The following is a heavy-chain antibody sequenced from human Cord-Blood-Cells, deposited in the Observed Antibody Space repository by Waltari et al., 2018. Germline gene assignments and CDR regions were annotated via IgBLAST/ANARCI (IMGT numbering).Heavy chain of an antibody. J-gene: IGHJ6*02. CDR1: GGTSRSSA. V-gene: IGHV1-69*01. CDR2: IIPIFGTA. Sequence: QVQMVTSGAQVKKPGASVKVAGPASGGTSRSSALSWVRQAPGSRLEWKGGIIPIFGTANYAQKFQGRVTITADESTSTAYMELSSLRSEDTAVYYCARTLYCSGGSCYYYYGMDVWGQGTTVTVSS. D-gene: IGHD2-15*01. CDR3: ARTLYCSGGSCYYYYGMDV.